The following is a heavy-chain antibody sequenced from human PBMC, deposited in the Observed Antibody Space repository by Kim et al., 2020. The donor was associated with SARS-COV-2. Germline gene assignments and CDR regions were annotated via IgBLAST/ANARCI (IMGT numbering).Heavy chain of an antibody. Sequence: SETLSLTCAVSGASFSGYYWTWIRQPPGKGLEWIGEINQSGRTNYNPSLKSRATISVDTSKNQFSLNLSSVTAADTAMYYCARPLLRGYGSGWSGFDCWGQGTLVTVSS. CDR2: INQSGRT. J-gene: IGHJ4*02. D-gene: IGHD6-19*01. CDR1: GASFSGYY. CDR3: ARPLLRGYGSGWSGFDC. V-gene: IGHV4-34*01.